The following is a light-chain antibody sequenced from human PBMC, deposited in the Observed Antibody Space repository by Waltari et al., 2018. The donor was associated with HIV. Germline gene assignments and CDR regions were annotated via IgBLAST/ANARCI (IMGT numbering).Light chain of an antibody. CDR1: QDISNS. CDR2: GAF. Sequence: DIQMTQSPSSLSASIGDQVTIPCRASQDISNSVSWFQLQPGKAPKLLVHGAFILQRGVPSRFSGSGSGTDYTLTITGLQAEDFATYFCQQYYGVPLTFGGGTRVDI. J-gene: IGKJ4*01. V-gene: IGKV1-NL1*01. CDR3: QQYYGVPLT.